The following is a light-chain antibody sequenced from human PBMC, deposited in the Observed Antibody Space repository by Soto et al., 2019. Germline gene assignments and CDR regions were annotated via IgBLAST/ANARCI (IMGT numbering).Light chain of an antibody. CDR2: EVT. J-gene: IGLJ1*01. Sequence: QSVLTQPASVSGSPGQSITISCTGTSSDVGGYNYVSWYQQHPGKAPKLMIYEVTNRPSGVSNRFSGSKSGNTASLTISGLQADDEADYYCSSYSSSFTYVFGTGTKLTVL. V-gene: IGLV2-14*01. CDR1: SSDVGGYNY. CDR3: SSYSSSFTYV.